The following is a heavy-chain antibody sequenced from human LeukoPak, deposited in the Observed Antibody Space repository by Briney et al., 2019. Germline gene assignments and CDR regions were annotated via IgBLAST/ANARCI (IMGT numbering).Heavy chain of an antibody. V-gene: IGHV4-38-2*02. CDR1: GYSISSGYY. CDR3: ARLGYCSSTSCSTMDV. J-gene: IGHJ6*03. CDR2: IYHSGST. D-gene: IGHD2-2*02. Sequence: SETQSLTCTVSGYSISSGYYWDWIRQPPGKGLEWIGAIYHSGSTYYNPSLKSRVTISVDTSKNQFSLKLSSVTAADTAVYYCARLGYCSSTSCSTMDVWGKGTTVTISS.